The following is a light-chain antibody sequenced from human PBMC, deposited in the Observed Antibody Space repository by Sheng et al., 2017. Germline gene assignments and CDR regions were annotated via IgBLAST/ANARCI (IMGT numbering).Light chain of an antibody. CDR3: QCRDNWLFT. J-gene: IGKJ3*01. Sequence: ELVLTQSPATLSLSPGETATLSCRASQSVGSYLAWYQHKPGQAPRLLIYDASNRATGIPARFSGSGSGTDFTLTISGLEPKDFAVYYCQCRDNWLFTFGPGTKVDIK. CDR2: DAS. V-gene: IGKV3-11*01. CDR1: QSVGSY.